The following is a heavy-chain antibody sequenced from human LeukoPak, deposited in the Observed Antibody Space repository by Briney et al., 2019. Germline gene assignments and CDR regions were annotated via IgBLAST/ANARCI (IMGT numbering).Heavy chain of an antibody. CDR3: ASAGYCSSTSCYPREGDY. D-gene: IGHD2-2*01. V-gene: IGHV4-39*07. J-gene: IGHJ4*02. Sequence: SETLSLTCTVSGGSISSSSYYWGWIRQPPGKGLEWIGSIYYSGSTYYNPSLKSRVTMSVDTSKNQFSLKLSSVTAADTAVYYCASAGYCSSTSCYPREGDYWGQGTLVTVSS. CDR1: GGSISSSSYY. CDR2: IYYSGST.